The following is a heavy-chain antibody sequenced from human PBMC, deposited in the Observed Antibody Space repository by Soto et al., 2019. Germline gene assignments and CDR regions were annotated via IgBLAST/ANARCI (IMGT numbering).Heavy chain of an antibody. CDR2: ISYDGSNK. J-gene: IGHJ6*02. CDR3: ARDQSGYNSYYYYYGMDV. Sequence: GGSLRLSCAASGFTFSSYAMHWVRQAPGKGLEWVAVISYDGSNKYYADSVKGRFTISRDNSKNTLYLQMNSLRAEDTAVYYCARDQSGYNSYYYYYGMDVWGQGTTVTVSS. V-gene: IGHV3-30-3*01. D-gene: IGHD5-12*01. CDR1: GFTFSSYA.